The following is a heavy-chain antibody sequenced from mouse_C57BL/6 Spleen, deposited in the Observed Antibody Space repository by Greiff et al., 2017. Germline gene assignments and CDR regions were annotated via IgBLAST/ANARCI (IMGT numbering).Heavy chain of an antibody. J-gene: IGHJ2*01. V-gene: IGHV5-9-1*02. CDR2: ISSGGDYI. Sequence: EVKLVESGEGLVTPGGSLKLSCAASGFTFSSYAMSWVRQTPEQRLEWVAYISSGGDYIYYADTVQGRFTISRDNARNTLYLQLSSLKSEDTAMYYCTREGEGAYYCDYWGQGTTLTVSS. CDR3: TREGEGAYYCDY. CDR1: GFTFSSYA.